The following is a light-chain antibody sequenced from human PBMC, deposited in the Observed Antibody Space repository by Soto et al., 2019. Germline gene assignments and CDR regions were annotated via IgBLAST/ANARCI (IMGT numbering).Light chain of an antibody. J-gene: IGLJ1*01. CDR3: SSYTTSNTRQIV. Sequence: QSALTQPDSVSGSPGQSITISCTGTINDIDGYNYVSWYQHHPGKAPKLMIFDVSNRPSGVSNRFSGSKSGNTASLTISGLQPEDEADYYCSSYTTSNTRQIVFGTGTKVTVL. V-gene: IGLV2-14*03. CDR2: DVS. CDR1: INDIDGYNY.